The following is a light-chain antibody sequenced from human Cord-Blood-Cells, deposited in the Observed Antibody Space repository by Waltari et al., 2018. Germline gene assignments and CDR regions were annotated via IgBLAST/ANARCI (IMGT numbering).Light chain of an antibody. CDR3: QQLNSYPR. CDR2: AAS. V-gene: IGKV1-9*01. CDR1: QGISSY. Sequence: DIQLTPSPSFLAPTVGDRVTITCRASQGISSYFAWYQQKPGKAPKLLIYAASTLQSGVPSRFSGSGSGTEFTLTISSLQPEDFATYYCQQLNSYPRFGPGTKVDIK. J-gene: IGKJ3*01.